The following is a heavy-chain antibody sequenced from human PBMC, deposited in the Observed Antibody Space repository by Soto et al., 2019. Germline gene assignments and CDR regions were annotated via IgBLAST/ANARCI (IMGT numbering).Heavy chain of an antibody. V-gene: IGHV4-34*01. D-gene: IGHD3-3*01. CDR3: ARGREIFGAVTPFEY. J-gene: IGHJ4*02. Sequence: WTWIRQSPGKGLEWIGEINHTGSTKYNPSLKSRVTISLDTSKNQFSLSLRSVTAADTAVYYCARGREIFGAVTPFEYWGQGTQVAVSS. CDR2: INHTGST.